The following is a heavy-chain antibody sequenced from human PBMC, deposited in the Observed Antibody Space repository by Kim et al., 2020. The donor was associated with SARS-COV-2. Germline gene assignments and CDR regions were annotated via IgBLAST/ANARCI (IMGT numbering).Heavy chain of an antibody. CDR1: GFTVSSNY. CDR2: IYVGGTT. J-gene: IGHJ4*02. Sequence: GGSLRLSCAASGFTVSSNYMSWVRRAPGKGLEWVAVIYVGGTTYYADSVRGRFTISRDNSKNTLYLQMNSLRAEDTAVYYCARGKLDYYDTRVFDYWGQGTLVTVSS. V-gene: IGHV3-53*01. CDR3: ARGKLDYYDTRVFDY. D-gene: IGHD3-22*01.